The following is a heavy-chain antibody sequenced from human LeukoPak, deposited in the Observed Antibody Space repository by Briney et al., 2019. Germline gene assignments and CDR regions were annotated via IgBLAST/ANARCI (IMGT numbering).Heavy chain of an antibody. CDR1: GFTFSSYG. Sequence: GRSLRLSCAASGFTFSSYGMHWVRQAPGKGLEWVAVISYDGSNKYYADSVKGRFTISRDNSKNTLYLQMNSLRAEDTAVYYCARTNYDFWSGYYGGEGYYYGMDVWGQGTTVTVSS. CDR3: ARTNYDFWSGYYGGEGYYYGMDV. V-gene: IGHV3-30*03. J-gene: IGHJ6*02. D-gene: IGHD3-3*01. CDR2: ISYDGSNK.